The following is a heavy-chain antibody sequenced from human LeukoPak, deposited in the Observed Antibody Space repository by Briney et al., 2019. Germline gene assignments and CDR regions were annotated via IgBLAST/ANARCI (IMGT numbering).Heavy chain of an antibody. J-gene: IGHJ6*03. CDR2: ISTSSTTI. V-gene: IGHV3-48*01. D-gene: IGHD3-10*01. CDR1: GFTFSSYS. Sequence: GGSLRLSCAASGFTFSSYSMNWVRQAPGKGLEWVSYISTSSTTIYYADSVKGQFSISRDNAKNSLYLQMNSLRSEDTAVYYCARKGWFGQYYMDVWGKGTTVTVSS. CDR3: ARKGWFGQYYMDV.